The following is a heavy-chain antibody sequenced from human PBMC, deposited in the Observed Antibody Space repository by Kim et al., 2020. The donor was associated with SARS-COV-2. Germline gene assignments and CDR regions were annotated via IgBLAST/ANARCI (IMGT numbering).Heavy chain of an antibody. CDR2: IYYSGST. CDR1: GGSISSYY. Sequence: SETLSLTCTVSGGSISSYYWSWIRQPPGKGLEWIGYIYYSGSTNYNPSLKSRVTISVDTSKNQFSLKLSSVTAADTAVYYCARGGTGAYCGGDCYSPWFDPWRQGTLVTVSS. CDR3: ARGGTGAYCGGDCYSPWFDP. D-gene: IGHD2-21*02. J-gene: IGHJ5*02. V-gene: IGHV4-59*13.